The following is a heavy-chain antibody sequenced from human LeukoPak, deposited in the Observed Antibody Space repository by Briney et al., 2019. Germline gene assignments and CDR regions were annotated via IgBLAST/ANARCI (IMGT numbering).Heavy chain of an antibody. CDR1: GGTFSSYA. D-gene: IGHD3-10*01. J-gene: IGHJ4*02. V-gene: IGHV1-69*05. CDR2: IIPIFGTA. CDR3: ARDGGYYGSGSYYND. Sequence: SVKVSCKASGGTFSSYAISWVRQAPGQGLEWMGGIIPIFGTANYAQKLQGRVTMTTDTSTSTAYMELRSLRSDDTAVYYCARDGGYYGSGSYYNDWGQGTLVTVSS.